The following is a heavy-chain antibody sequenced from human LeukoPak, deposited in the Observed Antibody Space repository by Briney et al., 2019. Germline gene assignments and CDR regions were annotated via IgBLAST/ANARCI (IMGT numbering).Heavy chain of an antibody. V-gene: IGHV1-8*01. Sequence: ASVKVSCKASGYTFTSYDINWVRQATGQGLEWMGWVNPNSGNTGYAQKFQGRVTMTRNTSISTAYMELSSLRSEDTAVYYCARDILKWSRSGYSFDYWGQGTLVTVSS. CDR1: GYTFTSYD. CDR2: VNPNSGNT. J-gene: IGHJ4*02. D-gene: IGHD3-22*01. CDR3: ARDILKWSRSGYSFDY.